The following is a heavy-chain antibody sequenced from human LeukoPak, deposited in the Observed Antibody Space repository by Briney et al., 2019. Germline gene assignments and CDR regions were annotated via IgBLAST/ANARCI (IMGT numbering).Heavy chain of an antibody. CDR1: GYTFTGYY. Sequence: ASVKVSCKASGYTFTGYYMHWVRQAPGQGLEWMGWINPNSGGTNYAQKFQGRVTMTRDTSISTAYMELSRLRSDDTAGYYCARGYCGGDCYPYFDYGGQGPLVTVSS. J-gene: IGHJ4*02. CDR2: INPNSGGT. CDR3: ARGYCGGDCYPYFDY. V-gene: IGHV1-2*02. D-gene: IGHD2-21*02.